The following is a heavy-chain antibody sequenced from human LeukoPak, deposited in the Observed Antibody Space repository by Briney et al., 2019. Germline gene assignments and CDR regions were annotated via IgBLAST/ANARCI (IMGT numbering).Heavy chain of an antibody. CDR1: GFTVSSNY. V-gene: IGHV3-23*01. CDR2: ISGSGGST. CDR3: AHHYDFWTGYLKNDY. D-gene: IGHD3-3*01. Sequence: GGSLRLSCAASGFTVSSNYMNWVRQAPGKGLEWVSAISGSGGSTYYADSVKGRFTISRDNSKNTLYLQMNSLRAEDTAVYYCAHHYDFWTGYLKNDYWGQGTLVTVSS. J-gene: IGHJ4*02.